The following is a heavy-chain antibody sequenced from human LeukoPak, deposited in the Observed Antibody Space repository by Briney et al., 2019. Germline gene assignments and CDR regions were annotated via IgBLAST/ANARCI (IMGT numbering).Heavy chain of an antibody. CDR1: GFTFSSYA. CDR2: ISYDGSNK. CDR3: AREALKWELLRSPFDY. J-gene: IGHJ4*02. Sequence: GGSLRLSCAASGFTFSSYAMSWIRQAPGKGLEWVAVISYDGSNKYYADSVKGRFTISRDNSKNTLYLQMNSLRAEDTAVYYCAREALKWELLRSPFDYWGQGTLVTVSS. D-gene: IGHD1-26*01. V-gene: IGHV3-30-3*01.